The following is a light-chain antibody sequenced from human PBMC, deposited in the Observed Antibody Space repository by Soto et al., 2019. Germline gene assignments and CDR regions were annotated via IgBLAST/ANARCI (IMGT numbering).Light chain of an antibody. J-gene: IGKJ3*01. V-gene: IGKV1-27*01. CDR1: QGISSN. CDR2: AAS. Sequence: EIQMTQSPSTLSASVGERATITCRASQGISSNLAWYQQKPGKVPKLLIYAASTLQSGIPSRFSGSGSGTDFTLTISSLQPEDVATYYCQKYNSAPPITFGPGTKVDIK. CDR3: QKYNSAPPIT.